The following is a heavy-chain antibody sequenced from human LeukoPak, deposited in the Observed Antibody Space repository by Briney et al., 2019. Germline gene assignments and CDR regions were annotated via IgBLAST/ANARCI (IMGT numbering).Heavy chain of an antibody. CDR1: GFTFSSYW. D-gene: IGHD2-2*01. Sequence: PGRSLRLSCAASGFTFSSYWMSWVRQALGKGLEWVANIKQDGSEKYYVDSVKGRFTISRDNAKNSLYLQMNSLRAEDTAVYYCARAVGYCSSTSCYVYYFDYWGQGTLVTVSS. J-gene: IGHJ4*02. V-gene: IGHV3-7*03. CDR3: ARAVGYCSSTSCYVYYFDY. CDR2: IKQDGSEK.